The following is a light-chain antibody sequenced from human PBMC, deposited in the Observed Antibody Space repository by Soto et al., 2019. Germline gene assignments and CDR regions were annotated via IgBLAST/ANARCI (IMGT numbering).Light chain of an antibody. J-gene: IGLJ3*02. Sequence: QSVLTQPPSVSGAPGQRVTISCTASSSNIGAGYDVHWYQQLPGTAPKLLIYGNTNRPSGVPDRFSGSKSGTSASLSITGLQAEEEADYYCQSYDSSLSAWVFGGGTKVTVL. V-gene: IGLV1-40*01. CDR3: QSYDSSLSAWV. CDR1: SSNIGAGYD. CDR2: GNT.